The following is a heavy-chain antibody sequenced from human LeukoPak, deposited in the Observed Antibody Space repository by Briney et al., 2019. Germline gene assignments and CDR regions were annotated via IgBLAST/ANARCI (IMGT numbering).Heavy chain of an antibody. Sequence: GASVKVSCKASGYTFSSSGISWVRQAPGQGLEWVGWISAYNGNTDYAQKFQGRVTMTTDRPTSTGYMELMSLRSDDTAVYYCARDRSHGDAFDIWGQGTMVIVSS. CDR1: GYTFSSSG. V-gene: IGHV1-18*01. CDR2: ISAYNGNT. CDR3: ARDRSHGDAFDI. J-gene: IGHJ3*02.